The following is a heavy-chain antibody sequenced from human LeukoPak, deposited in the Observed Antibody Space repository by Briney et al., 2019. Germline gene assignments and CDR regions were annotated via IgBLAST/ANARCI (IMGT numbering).Heavy chain of an antibody. J-gene: IGHJ4*02. CDR2: IYYGGST. V-gene: IGHV4-59*01. Sequence: PSETLSLTCTVSGGSISSYYWSWIRQPPGKGLEWIGYIYYGGSTSYNPSLKSRVTMSVDTSKNQFSLKLSSVTAADTAVYYCAREEMATSYYFDYWGQGTLVTVSS. CDR3: AREEMATSYYFDY. D-gene: IGHD5-24*01. CDR1: GGSISSYY.